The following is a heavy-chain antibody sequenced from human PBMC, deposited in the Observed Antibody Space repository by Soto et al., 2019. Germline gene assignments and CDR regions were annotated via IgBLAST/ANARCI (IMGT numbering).Heavy chain of an antibody. D-gene: IGHD4-17*01. V-gene: IGHV4-31*02. CDR1: GGSISSGGYY. J-gene: IGHJ5*02. CDR2: IYYSGST. Sequence: TSETLSLTCTVSGGSISSGGYYWSWIRQHPGKGLEWIGYIYYSGSTYYNPSLKSRVTISVDTSKNQFSLKLSSVTAADTAVYYCASAKTTGDWFDPWGQGTLVTVSS. CDR3: ASAKTTGDWFDP.